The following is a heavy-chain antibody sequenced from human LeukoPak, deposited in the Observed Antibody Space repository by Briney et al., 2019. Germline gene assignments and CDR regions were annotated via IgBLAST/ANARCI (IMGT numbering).Heavy chain of an antibody. D-gene: IGHD3-22*01. CDR2: TIYSGTT. CDR1: GGSISSSSYY. J-gene: IGHJ4*02. V-gene: IGHV4-39*01. Sequence: SETLSLTCTVSGGSISSSSYYWGWIRQPPGKGLEWIGSTIYSGTTYTNPPLKSRVTISVDTSKNQFSLNLSSVTAADTAVYYCARLYYDSSGYYQICYFDYWGQGTLVTVSS. CDR3: ARLYYDSSGYYQICYFDY.